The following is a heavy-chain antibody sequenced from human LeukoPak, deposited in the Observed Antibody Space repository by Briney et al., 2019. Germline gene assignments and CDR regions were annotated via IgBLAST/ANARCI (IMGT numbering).Heavy chain of an antibody. V-gene: IGHV3-23*01. Sequence: GGSLTLSCAVSGFTVSSDSMSCVRQAPRRGREWVLFISGSGGSTYYADSVKGRFTISRDNSKNTLYLQMNSMRAEDTAVYYCAKATWIQLWPPDYWGQGTLVTVSS. CDR2: ISGSGGST. D-gene: IGHD5-18*01. J-gene: IGHJ4*02. CDR1: GFTVSSDS. CDR3: AKATWIQLWPPDY.